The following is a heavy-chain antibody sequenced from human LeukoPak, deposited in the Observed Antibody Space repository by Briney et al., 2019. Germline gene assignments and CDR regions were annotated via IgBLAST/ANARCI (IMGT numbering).Heavy chain of an antibody. V-gene: IGHV1-18*01. CDR3: ARLEWDYGDYWFDP. CDR2: ISAYNGNT. Sequence: ASVKVSCKASGYTFTSYGISWVRQAPGQGLEWMGWISAYNGNTNYAQKLQGRVTMTTDTSTSTAYMELSSLRSEDTAVYYCARLEWDYGDYWFDPWGQGTLVTVSS. J-gene: IGHJ5*02. CDR1: GYTFTSYG. D-gene: IGHD4-17*01.